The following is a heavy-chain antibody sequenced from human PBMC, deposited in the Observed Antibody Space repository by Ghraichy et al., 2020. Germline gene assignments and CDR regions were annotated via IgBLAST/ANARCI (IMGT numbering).Heavy chain of an antibody. Sequence: GESLNISCAASRFTFSGYSMHWVRQAPGKGLEWVAVISYDGSNKYYADSVKGRFTISRDNSKNTLYLQMNSLRAEDTALYYCARDIKSSSWSYYYYAMDVWGQGTTVTVSS. CDR3: ARDIKSSSWSYYYYAMDV. J-gene: IGHJ6*02. D-gene: IGHD6-13*01. CDR2: ISYDGSNK. V-gene: IGHV3-30-3*01. CDR1: RFTFSGYS.